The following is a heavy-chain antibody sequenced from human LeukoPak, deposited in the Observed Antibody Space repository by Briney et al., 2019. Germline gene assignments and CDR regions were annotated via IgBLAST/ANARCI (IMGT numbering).Heavy chain of an antibody. J-gene: IGHJ4*02. CDR3: ARAQSLDTVTTSRIGYYFDY. CDR2: LYYSGST. Sequence: SETLSLTCTVSGGSISSYYWSWIRQPPGKGLEWIGYLYYSGSTNYNPSLKSRVTISVDTSKNQFSLKLSSVTAADTAVYYCARAQSLDTVTTSRIGYYFDYWGQGTLVTVSS. V-gene: IGHV4-59*01. CDR1: GGSISSYY. D-gene: IGHD4-17*01.